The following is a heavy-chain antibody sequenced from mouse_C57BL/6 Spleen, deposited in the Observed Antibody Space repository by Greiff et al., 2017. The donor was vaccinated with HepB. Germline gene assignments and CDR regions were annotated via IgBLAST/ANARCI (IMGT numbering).Heavy chain of an antibody. J-gene: IGHJ2*01. CDR1: GFTFSSYT. D-gene: IGHD4-1*01. V-gene: IGHV5-9*01. CDR3: ARETGTGRFDY. Sequence: DVMLVESGGGLVKPGGSLKLSCAASGFTFSSYTMSWVRQTPEKRLEWVATISGGGGNTYYPDSVKGRFTISRDNAKNTLYLQMSSLRSEDTALYYCARETGTGRFDYWGQGTTLTVSS. CDR2: ISGGGGNT.